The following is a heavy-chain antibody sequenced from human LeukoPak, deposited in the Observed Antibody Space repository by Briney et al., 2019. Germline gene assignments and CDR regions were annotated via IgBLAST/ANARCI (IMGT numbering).Heavy chain of an antibody. CDR3: VRDNPRCCGVVPANIDDY. D-gene: IGHD2-15*01. Sequence: GGSLRLSCAASGLTFSSYAMHWVRQAPGKGLEWGAVISYDGSNKYYADSVKGRFTISRDNSKNTLYLQMNSLRAEDTAVYYCVRDNPRCCGVVPANIDDYWGQGTLVTVSS. CDR2: ISYDGSNK. V-gene: IGHV3-30-3*01. J-gene: IGHJ4*02. CDR1: GLTFSSYA.